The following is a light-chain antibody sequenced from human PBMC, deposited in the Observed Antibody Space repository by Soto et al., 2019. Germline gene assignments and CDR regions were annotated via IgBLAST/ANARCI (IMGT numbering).Light chain of an antibody. Sequence: QSVLTQPPSASGTPGQRVTISCSGSSSNIGSNYVYWYQQLPGTAPKLLIYSNNQRPSGVPDRFSGPKSGTSASLAISGLRSEDEADYYCAAWDDSLSGRVYVFGTGTKLTVL. CDR3: AAWDDSLSGRVYV. J-gene: IGLJ1*01. CDR1: SSNIGSNY. CDR2: SNN. V-gene: IGLV1-47*02.